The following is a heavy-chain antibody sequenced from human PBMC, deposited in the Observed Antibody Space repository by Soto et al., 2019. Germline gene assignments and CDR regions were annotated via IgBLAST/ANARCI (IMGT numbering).Heavy chain of an antibody. CDR1: GGSLSSYY. Sequence: SETLSLTCTVSGGSLSSYYWSWTRQPPGKGLEWIGYIFYSGSTNYNPSLKSRVTISVDTSKNQFSLKLRSVTAADTAVYYCARCYGCAFDISGQGTIVNVS. V-gene: IGHV4-59*01. CDR2: IFYSGST. D-gene: IGHD2-15*01. CDR3: ARCYGCAFDI. J-gene: IGHJ3*02.